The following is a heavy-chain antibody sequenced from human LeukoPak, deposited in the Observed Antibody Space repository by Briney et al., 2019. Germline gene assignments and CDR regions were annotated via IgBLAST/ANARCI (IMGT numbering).Heavy chain of an antibody. CDR1: GFTFSSYD. V-gene: IGHV3-13*01. CDR3: ARLSDWLDGLDY. J-gene: IGHJ4*02. D-gene: IGHD6-19*01. Sequence: GGSLRLSCAASGFTFSSYDMHWVRHATGKGLEWVSAIGTAGDTYYPGSVKGRFTISRENAKNSLYLQMNSLRAGDTAVYYCARLSDWLDGLDYWGQGTLVTVSS. CDR2: IGTAGDT.